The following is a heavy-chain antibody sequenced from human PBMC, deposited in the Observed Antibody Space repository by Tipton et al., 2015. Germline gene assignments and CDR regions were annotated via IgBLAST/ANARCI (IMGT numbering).Heavy chain of an antibody. CDR2: ISYSGTT. J-gene: IGHJ2*01. Sequence: TLSLTCTVSGGSISSYYWSWIRQSPGKGLEWIGYISYSGTTNFNPSLKSRVTISVDTSKNQFFLNLSSVTAADTAFYFCARLDLRDGSNWIAGDLWGRGTLVTVSS. D-gene: IGHD5-24*01. CDR1: GGSISSYY. V-gene: IGHV4-59*13. CDR3: ARLDLRDGSNWIAGDL.